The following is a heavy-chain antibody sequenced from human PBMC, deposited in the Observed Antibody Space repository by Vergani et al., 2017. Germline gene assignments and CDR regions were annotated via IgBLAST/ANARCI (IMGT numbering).Heavy chain of an antibody. J-gene: IGHJ5*02. V-gene: IGHV4-59*01. CDR1: GGSMSGYY. D-gene: IGHD3-10*01. CDR3: GRVADFYGLGSRLLDL. CDR2: MYHSGST. Sequence: QVQLQESGPGLVKPSETLSLTCSVSGGSMSGYYWSWIRQPPGKELEWIGYMYHSGSTNYNPSLETRVTISGDTSKNQFSLKLNSVTAADTAVYYFGRVADFYGLGSRLLDLWGQGILVTVSS.